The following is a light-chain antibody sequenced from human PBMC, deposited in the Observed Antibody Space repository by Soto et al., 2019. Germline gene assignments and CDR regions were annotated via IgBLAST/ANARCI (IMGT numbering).Light chain of an antibody. V-gene: IGKV3-20*01. J-gene: IGKJ1*01. CDR2: GAS. Sequence: EIVLTQSPGTLSLSPGERATLSCRASQSFSSSSLAWYQQKPGQAPRLLIYGASRRATGVPDRFSGSGSGTDFTLTISRLEPEDFAVYYCQQYGRSLWTFGQGTKVEIK. CDR1: QSFSSSS. CDR3: QQYGRSLWT.